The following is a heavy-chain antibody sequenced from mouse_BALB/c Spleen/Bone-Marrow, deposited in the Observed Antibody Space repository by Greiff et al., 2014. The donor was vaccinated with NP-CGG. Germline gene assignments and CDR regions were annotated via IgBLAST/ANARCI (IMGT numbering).Heavy chain of an antibody. V-gene: IGHV1-66*01. CDR1: GYSFTSYY. CDR2: IFPGSGNT. Sequence: QVQLQQPGPELVKPGASEKISCKASGYSFTSYYIPWVKQRPGRGLEWIGWIFPGSGNTKYNEKFKGKATLTADTSSSTAYMQLISLTSEDSAVYFCARGGYDGVDYYAMDYWGQRTSDTVCS. J-gene: IGHJ4*01. CDR3: ARGGYDGVDYYAMDY. D-gene: IGHD2-14*01.